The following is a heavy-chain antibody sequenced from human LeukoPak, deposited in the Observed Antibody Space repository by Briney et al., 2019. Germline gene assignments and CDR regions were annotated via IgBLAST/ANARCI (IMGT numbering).Heavy chain of an antibody. D-gene: IGHD3-22*01. CDR3: ARVPTMIGYFDY. V-gene: IGHV3-21*01. CDR2: ISSSSSYI. J-gene: IGHJ4*02. Sequence: PGGSLRLSCAASGFTFSSYSMNWVRQAPGKGLEWVSSISSSSSYIYYADSVKGRSTISRDNAKNSLYLQMNSLRAEDTAVYYCARVPTMIGYFDYWGQGTLVTVSS. CDR1: GFTFSSYS.